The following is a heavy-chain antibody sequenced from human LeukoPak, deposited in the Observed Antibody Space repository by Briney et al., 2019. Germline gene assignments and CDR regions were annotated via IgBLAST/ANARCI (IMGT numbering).Heavy chain of an antibody. J-gene: IGHJ4*02. CDR1: GFSLSTSGVA. CDR2: IYWDDDK. Sequence: SGPTLVKPTQTLTLTCTFSGFSLSTSGVAVGWIRQPPGKALEWLALIYWDDDKRFNPSLKRSLTIAKGTSKNQVVLTMTNMDPVDTATYYCAHDYDALYFDYWGEGILVTVSS. D-gene: IGHD4-17*01. V-gene: IGHV2-5*02. CDR3: AHDYDALYFDY.